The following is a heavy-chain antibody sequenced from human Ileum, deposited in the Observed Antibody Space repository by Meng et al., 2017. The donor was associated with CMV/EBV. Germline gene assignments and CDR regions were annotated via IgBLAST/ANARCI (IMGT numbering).Heavy chain of an antibody. CDR2: INGDGSTT. CDR3: ARDLYSSGYPYYFDY. CDR1: GFTFSISW. D-gene: IGHD3-22*01. Sequence: GESLKISCAASGFTFSISWMHWVRQVPGKGLVWVSRINGDGSTTTYADSVKGRFTISRDNAKTTVYLQMNSLRAEDTAVYYCARDLYSSGYPYYFDYWGQGTLVTVSS. J-gene: IGHJ4*02. V-gene: IGHV3-74*01.